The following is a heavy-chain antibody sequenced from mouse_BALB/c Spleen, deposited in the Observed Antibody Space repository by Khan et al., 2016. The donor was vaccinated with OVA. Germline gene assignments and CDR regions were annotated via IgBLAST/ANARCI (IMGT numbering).Heavy chain of an antibody. Sequence: QVQLKESGPGLVAPSQSLSITCTVSGFSLTGYGVNWVRQPPGKGLEWLGMIWGDGSTDYNSALKSRLSISKDNSKSQVFLTMNSLQTDDTARYYCARAYYANYREAMDYWGQGTSVTVSS. CDR3: ARAYYANYREAMDY. CDR2: IWGDGST. J-gene: IGHJ4*01. CDR1: GFSLTGYG. V-gene: IGHV2-6-7*01. D-gene: IGHD2-10*01.